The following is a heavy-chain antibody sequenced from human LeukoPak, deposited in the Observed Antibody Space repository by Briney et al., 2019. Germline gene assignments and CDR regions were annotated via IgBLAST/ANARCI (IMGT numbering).Heavy chain of an antibody. J-gene: IGHJ4*02. CDR3: ARMRTGDPYFDY. Sequence: LRLSCAASGFTVSSNYMSWIRQPPGKALEWLARIDWDDDKYYSTSLKTRLTISKDTSKNQVVLTMTNMDPVDTATYYCARMRTGDPYFDYWGQGTLVTVSS. D-gene: IGHD7-27*01. CDR2: IDWDDDK. CDR1: GFTVSSNY. V-gene: IGHV2-70*11.